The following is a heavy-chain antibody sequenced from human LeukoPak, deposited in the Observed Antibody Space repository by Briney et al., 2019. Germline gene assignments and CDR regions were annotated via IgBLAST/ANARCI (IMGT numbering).Heavy chain of an antibody. CDR3: AREAGFLRPEYCYGMDV. J-gene: IGHJ6*02. V-gene: IGHV4-30-4*01. Sequence: PSQTLSLTCTVSGSSISSGDYYWSWIRQPPGKGLEWIGYIYYSGSTYYNPSLKSRVTISVDTSKNQFSLKLSSVTAADTAVYYCAREAGFLRPEYCYGMDVWGQGTTVTVSS. CDR2: IYYSGST. CDR1: GSSISSGDYY. D-gene: IGHD2/OR15-2a*01.